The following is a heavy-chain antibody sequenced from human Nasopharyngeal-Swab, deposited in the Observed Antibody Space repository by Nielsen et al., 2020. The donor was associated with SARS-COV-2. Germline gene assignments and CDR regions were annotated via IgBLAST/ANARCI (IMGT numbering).Heavy chain of an antibody. D-gene: IGHD3-10*01. Sequence: WIRQPPGKGLVWIGRIYYSGSTYYNPSLKSRVTISVDTSKNQFSLKLSSVTAADTAVYYCARERGRGGIWNYYYYYMDVWGKGTTVTVSS. V-gene: IGHV4-39*07. J-gene: IGHJ6*03. CDR3: ARERGRGGIWNYYYYYMDV. CDR2: IYYSGST.